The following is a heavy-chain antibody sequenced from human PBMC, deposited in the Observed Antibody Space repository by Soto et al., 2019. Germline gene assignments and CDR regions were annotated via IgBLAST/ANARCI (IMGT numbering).Heavy chain of an antibody. CDR2: ISNNGAHT. V-gene: IGHV3-64*01. D-gene: IGHD6-13*01. CDR1: GFTFSNYE. CDR3: STGRGAAAGVQFDE. J-gene: IGHJ4*02. Sequence: PGGSLRLSCAASGFTFSNYEMHWVRQAPGKGLEYVSGISNNGAHTDYAKSVKGRFTISRDNSENTLYLQMNSLRAEDTAVYYCSTGRGAAAGVQFDERGQGTPVTVSS.